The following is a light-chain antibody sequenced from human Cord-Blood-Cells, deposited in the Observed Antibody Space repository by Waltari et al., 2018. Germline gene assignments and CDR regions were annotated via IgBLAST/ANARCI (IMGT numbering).Light chain of an antibody. CDR2: KDS. V-gene: IGLV3-25*03. J-gene: IGLJ2*01. CDR3: QSADSSGTYVV. CDR1: ALPKQY. Sequence: SYELTQPPSVSVSPGQTARITCSGDALPKQYAYWYQQKPGPAPVLVIYKDSERPSGIPERFSGSSSGTTVTLTISGVQAEDEADYYCQSADSSGTYVVFGGWTKLTVL.